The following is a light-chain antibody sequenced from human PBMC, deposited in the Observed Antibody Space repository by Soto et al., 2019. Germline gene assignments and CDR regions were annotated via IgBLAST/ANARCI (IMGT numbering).Light chain of an antibody. CDR3: KQSGRSLRK. Sequence: RSWRASQRISRYLAWYQQKPGQAPRFLIYGASSRATGIPDRFSGSGSGTDTTLVCGSVNPDDSAVYYSKQSGRSLRKFALGTKVDIK. CDR2: GAS. V-gene: IGKV3-20*01. J-gene: IGKJ1*01. CDR1: QRISRY.